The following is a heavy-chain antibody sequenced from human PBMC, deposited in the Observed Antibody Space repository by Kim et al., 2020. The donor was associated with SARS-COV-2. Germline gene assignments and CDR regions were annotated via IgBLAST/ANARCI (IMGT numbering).Heavy chain of an antibody. CDR1: GFTFGDYA. J-gene: IGHJ4*02. D-gene: IGHD3-3*01. Sequence: GGSLRLSCTASGFTFGDYAMSWVRQAPGKGLEWVGFIRSKAYGGTTEYAASVKGRFTISRDDSKSIAYLQMNSLKTEDTAVYYCTRAADYDFWSGYFFDYWGQGTLVTVSS. V-gene: IGHV3-49*04. CDR2: IRSKAYGGTT. CDR3: TRAADYDFWSGYFFDY.